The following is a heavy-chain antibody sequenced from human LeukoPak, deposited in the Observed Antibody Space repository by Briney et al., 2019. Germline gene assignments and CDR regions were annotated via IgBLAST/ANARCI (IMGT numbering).Heavy chain of an antibody. CDR3: ARRKFGSSYRDY. D-gene: IGHD6-6*01. CDR2: IYYTGST. V-gene: IGHV4-39*01. Sequence: PSETLSLTCTVSGDSISSSSYYWGWIRQPPGKGLEWIGNIYYTGSTSYNPSLKSRVTISVDASKSQFSLKSISVTAADTAVYYCARRKFGSSYRDYWGQGTLVTVSS. J-gene: IGHJ4*02. CDR1: GDSISSSSYY.